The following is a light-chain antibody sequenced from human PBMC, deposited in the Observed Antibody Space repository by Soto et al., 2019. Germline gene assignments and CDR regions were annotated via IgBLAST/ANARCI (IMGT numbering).Light chain of an antibody. CDR1: SSDVGGYNY. CDR2: DVS. J-gene: IGLJ2*01. Sequence: QSALTQPASVSGSPGQSITISCTGTSSDVGGYNYVSWYQQHPGKAPKLMIYDVSNRTSGVSNRFSGSKSGNTASLTISGLQAEYEADYYCSSYTSSSFVVFGGGTKVTVL. V-gene: IGLV2-14*01. CDR3: SSYTSSSFVV.